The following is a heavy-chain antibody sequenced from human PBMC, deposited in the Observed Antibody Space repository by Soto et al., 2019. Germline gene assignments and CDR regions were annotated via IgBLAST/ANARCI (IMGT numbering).Heavy chain of an antibody. CDR3: AKVLSREGGNYFDY. CDR2: ISHSFSDGNT. V-gene: IGHV3-23*01. Sequence: EVQLLESGGGLVQPGGSLRLSCAASGFTFSNYAMNWVRQAPGKGLEWVSAISHSFSDGNTHYADSVKGRFTISRDHDKYTVFLEMKSLGAEDTAVYYWAKVLSREGGNYFDYWGQGTLVSVSS. J-gene: IGHJ4*02. CDR1: GFTFSNYA.